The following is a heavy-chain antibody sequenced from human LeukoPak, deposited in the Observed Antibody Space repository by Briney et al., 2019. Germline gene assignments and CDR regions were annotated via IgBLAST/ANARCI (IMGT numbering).Heavy chain of an antibody. CDR1: VYTFTSYY. D-gene: IGHD3-10*01. J-gene: IGHJ6*03. V-gene: IGHV1-46*01. CDR2: INPSGGST. CDR3: ARADKLGGYLGELLSTKPYYMDV. Sequence: ASVKVSCKASVYTFTSYYMHWVRQAPGQGLEWMGIINPSGGSTSYAQKFQGRVTMTRDTSTSTVYMELSSLRSEDTALYYCARADKLGGYLGELLSTKPYYMDVWGKGTTVTISS.